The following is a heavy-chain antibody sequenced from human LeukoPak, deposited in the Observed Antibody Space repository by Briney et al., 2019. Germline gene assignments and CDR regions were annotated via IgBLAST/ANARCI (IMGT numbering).Heavy chain of an antibody. CDR3: ARTYYYDSSGYYYDWFDP. D-gene: IGHD3-22*01. Sequence: SGPALVKPTQTLTLTCTFSGFSISTSGFFVSWIRQPLGKALEWLARIDWDDDKYYSTSLNTRLTISKDTSKNQVVLTMTNMDPVDTATYYCARTYYYDSSGYYYDWFDPWGQGTLVTVSS. J-gene: IGHJ5*02. CDR2: IDWDDDK. CDR1: GFSISTSGFF. V-gene: IGHV2-70*11.